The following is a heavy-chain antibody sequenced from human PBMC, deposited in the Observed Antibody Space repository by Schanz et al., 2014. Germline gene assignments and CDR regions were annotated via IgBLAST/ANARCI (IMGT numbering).Heavy chain of an antibody. CDR1: GYTFTAYF. CDR3: ARNIIATARAYDI. J-gene: IGHJ3*02. CDR2: ISPLLGVA. D-gene: IGHD6-13*01. Sequence: QVLLVQSGAEVKQPGASVKVSCKASGYTFTAYFIHWVRQAPGQGPQWMGRISPLLGVANYAQEFQGRLTITADTSTSTAYMELSSLRSDDTAVYYCARNIIATARAYDIWGQGTMVTVSS. V-gene: IGHV1-69*09.